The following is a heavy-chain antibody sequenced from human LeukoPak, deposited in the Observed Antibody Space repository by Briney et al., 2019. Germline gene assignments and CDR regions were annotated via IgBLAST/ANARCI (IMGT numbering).Heavy chain of an antibody. V-gene: IGHV3-33*06. Sequence: GGSLRLSCAASGFTFSSYGMHWVRQAPGKGLEWMAVIWYDGSNKYYADSVKGRFTISRDNSKNTLYLQMSGLRAEDTALYYCAKDKPSSGWSFDYWGPGTLVTVSS. CDR2: IWYDGSNK. D-gene: IGHD6-19*01. J-gene: IGHJ4*02. CDR1: GFTFSSYG. CDR3: AKDKPSSGWSFDY.